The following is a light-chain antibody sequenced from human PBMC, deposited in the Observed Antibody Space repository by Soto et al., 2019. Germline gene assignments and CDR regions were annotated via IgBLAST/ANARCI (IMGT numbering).Light chain of an antibody. Sequence: LTQPASVSGSPRESITISCTGTSSDVGSYNLVSWYQQHPGKAPKLMIYEVSKRPSGVSNRFSGSKSGNTASLTISGLQAEDEADYYCCSYAGSSTFLYVFGTGTKVTVL. J-gene: IGLJ1*01. V-gene: IGLV2-23*02. CDR2: EVS. CDR1: SSDVGSYNL. CDR3: CSYAGSSTFLYV.